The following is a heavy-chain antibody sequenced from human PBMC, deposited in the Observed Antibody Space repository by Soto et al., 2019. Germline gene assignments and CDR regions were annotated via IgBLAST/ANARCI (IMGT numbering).Heavy chain of an antibody. D-gene: IGHD1-26*01. J-gene: IGHJ5*02. CDR2: INPSGGST. CDR1: GYTFTSYY. Sequence: ASVKVSCKASGYTFTSYYMHWVRQAPGQGLEWMGIINPSGGSTSYAQKFQGRVTMTRDTSTSTVYMELSSLRSEDTAVYYCARDRGLGATYNWFDPWGQGTLVTVSS. V-gene: IGHV1-46*01. CDR3: ARDRGLGATYNWFDP.